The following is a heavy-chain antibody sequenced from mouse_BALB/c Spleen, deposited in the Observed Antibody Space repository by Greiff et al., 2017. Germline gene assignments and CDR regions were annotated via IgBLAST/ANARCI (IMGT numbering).Heavy chain of an antibody. J-gene: IGHJ3*01. CDR3: ARGGLSGSGFAY. V-gene: IGHV5-4*02. CDR1: GFTFSDYY. D-gene: IGHD6-5*01. Sequence: EVNLVESGGGLVKPGGSLKLSCAASGFTFSDYYMYWVRQTPEKRLEWVATISDGGSYTYYPDSVKGRFTISRDNAKNNLYLQMSSLKSEDTAMYYCARGGLSGSGFAYWGQGTLVTVSA. CDR2: ISDGGSYT.